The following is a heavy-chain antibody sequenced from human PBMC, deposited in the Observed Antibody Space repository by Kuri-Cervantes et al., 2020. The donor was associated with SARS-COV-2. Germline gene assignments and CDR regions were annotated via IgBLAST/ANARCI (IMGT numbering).Heavy chain of an antibody. Sequence: SCAVSGYSISSGYYWGWIRQPPGKGLEWIGSIYHSGSTYYNPSLKSRVTISVDTSKNQFSLKLSSVTAADTAVYYCARAMVRGVISDYWGQGTLVTVSS. CDR2: IYHSGST. CDR1: GYSISSGYY. V-gene: IGHV4-38-2*01. CDR3: ARAMVRGVISDY. D-gene: IGHD3-10*01. J-gene: IGHJ4*02.